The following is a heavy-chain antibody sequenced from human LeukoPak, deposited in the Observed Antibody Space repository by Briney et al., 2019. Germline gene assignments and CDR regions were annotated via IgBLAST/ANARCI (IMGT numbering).Heavy chain of an antibody. Sequence: ASVKVSCKASGYTFTGYQIHWVRQAPGQGLEWMEWINPNNGATNYAQEFQGRVTMTRDTSIGTAYMELSRLKSDDTALYYCARDYYGSGSYSTDCWGQGTLVTVSS. CDR2: INPNNGAT. V-gene: IGHV1-2*02. CDR3: ARDYYGSGSYSTDC. J-gene: IGHJ4*02. D-gene: IGHD3-10*01. CDR1: GYTFTGYQ.